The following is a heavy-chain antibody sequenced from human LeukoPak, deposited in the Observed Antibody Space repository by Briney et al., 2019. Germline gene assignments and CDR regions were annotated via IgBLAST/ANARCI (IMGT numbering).Heavy chain of an antibody. D-gene: IGHD3-22*01. CDR3: ARDGYDSSGYRDYYFDY. J-gene: IGHJ4*02. CDR1: GFTFSSYR. Sequence: GGSLRLSCAASGFTFSSYRMSWVRQAPGKGLEWVANIKQDGSEKYYVDSVKGRFTISRDNAKNSLYLQMNSLRAEDTAVYYCARDGYDSSGYRDYYFDYWGQGTLDTVSS. CDR2: IKQDGSEK. V-gene: IGHV3-7*01.